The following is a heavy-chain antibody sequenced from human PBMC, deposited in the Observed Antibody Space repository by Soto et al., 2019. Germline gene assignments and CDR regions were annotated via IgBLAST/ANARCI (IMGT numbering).Heavy chain of an antibody. D-gene: IGHD2-21*01. CDR2: IYNSVSI. Sequence: QVQLQESGPGLVEPSQTLSLTCTVSGGSVSSGGYFWSWIRQPPGKGLEWIGHIYNSVSIYGNPSLKSRLTISVDTSKNQFSLKLNTVTAADTAVYFCARGSDVDKLDYWGQGTLVTVSS. CDR1: GGSVSSGGYF. V-gene: IGHV4-30-4*01. CDR3: ARGSDVDKLDY. J-gene: IGHJ4*02.